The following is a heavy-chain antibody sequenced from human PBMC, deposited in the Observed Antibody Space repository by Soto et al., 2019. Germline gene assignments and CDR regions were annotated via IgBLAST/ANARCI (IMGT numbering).Heavy chain of an antibody. CDR2: ISYDGSNK. D-gene: IGHD6-6*01. CDR1: GFTFSSYA. V-gene: IGHV3-30-3*01. J-gene: IGHJ4*02. Sequence: PGGSLRLSCAASGFTFSSYAMHWVRQAPGKGLEWVAVISYDGSNKYYADSVKGRFTISRDNSKNTLYLQMNSLRAEDTAVYYCARVSRSSSSPSYFDYWGQGALVTVSS. CDR3: ARVSRSSSSPSYFDY.